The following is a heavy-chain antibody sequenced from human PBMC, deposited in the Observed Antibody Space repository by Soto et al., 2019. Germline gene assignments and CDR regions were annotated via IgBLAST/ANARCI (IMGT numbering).Heavy chain of an antibody. CDR1: GGSFSGYY. V-gene: IGHV4-34*01. D-gene: IGHD3-3*01. Sequence: SETLSLTCAVYGGSFSGYYWSWIRQPPGKGLEWIGEINHTGCTHYNPSLKSRVTMSVDPSKKQFSVRLSSVTAADTAVYSFATRITVFGLLIPPFDPWGQGTQVTVSS. CDR3: ATRITVFGLLIPPFDP. J-gene: IGHJ5*02. CDR2: INHTGCT.